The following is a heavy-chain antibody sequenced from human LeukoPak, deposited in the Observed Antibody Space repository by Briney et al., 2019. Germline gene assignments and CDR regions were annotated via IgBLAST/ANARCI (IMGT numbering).Heavy chain of an antibody. Sequence: GESLKISCKGSGYSFTSYWIGLVRQMPGKGLEGIGIIYPGGSDTRNSTSFQGQVTSSADKSISTAYLQWSSLKASDTAMYYCASARFIAAANDAFDIWGQGTMVTVSS. CDR1: GYSFTSYW. CDR3: ASARFIAAANDAFDI. V-gene: IGHV5-51*01. J-gene: IGHJ3*02. D-gene: IGHD6-13*01. CDR2: IYPGGSDT.